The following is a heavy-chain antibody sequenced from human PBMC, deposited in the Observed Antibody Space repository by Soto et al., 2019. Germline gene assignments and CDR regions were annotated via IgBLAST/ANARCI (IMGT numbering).Heavy chain of an antibody. J-gene: IGHJ4*02. CDR2: IYYSGST. CDR3: ARRRYGRHEIDY. Sequence: SETLSLTCGLSGGSIRTSLYYWGWIRQPPGKGLEWIGDIYYSGSTYFNPSLKSRVSISVDTSKNQFSLKLPSVTAADTAVYSCARRRYGRHEIDYWGQGTLVTVSS. V-gene: IGHV4-39*01. CDR1: GGSIRTSLYY. D-gene: IGHD2-15*01.